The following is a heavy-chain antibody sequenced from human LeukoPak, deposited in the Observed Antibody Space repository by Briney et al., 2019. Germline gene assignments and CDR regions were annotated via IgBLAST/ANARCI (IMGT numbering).Heavy chain of an antibody. Sequence: GGTLRLSCAASGFIFSSHGMNWVRQAPGKGLEWVSGISPSGDITYYADSVKGRFTISRDNSKNTVYLHMTSLRAEDTAVYYCAKRPPGSGLDYWGQGTLVTVSS. J-gene: IGHJ4*02. CDR3: AKRPPGSGLDY. CDR2: ISPSGDIT. D-gene: IGHD3-10*01. V-gene: IGHV3-23*01. CDR1: GFIFSSHG.